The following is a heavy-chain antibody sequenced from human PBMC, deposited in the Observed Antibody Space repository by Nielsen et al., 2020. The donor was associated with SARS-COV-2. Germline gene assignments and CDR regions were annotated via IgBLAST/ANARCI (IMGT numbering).Heavy chain of an antibody. CDR2: IWYDGTNK. Sequence: GESLKISCAASGFSFSNFGMHWVRQAPGKGLEWVAFIWYDGTNKYYVDSVRGRFTISRDNSKNTLYLQMNSLRAEDTAVYYCARWWQQLTLPGTDAFDIWGQGTMVTVSS. CDR3: ARWWQQLTLPGTDAFDI. V-gene: IGHV3-33*01. J-gene: IGHJ3*02. D-gene: IGHD6-13*01. CDR1: GFSFSNFG.